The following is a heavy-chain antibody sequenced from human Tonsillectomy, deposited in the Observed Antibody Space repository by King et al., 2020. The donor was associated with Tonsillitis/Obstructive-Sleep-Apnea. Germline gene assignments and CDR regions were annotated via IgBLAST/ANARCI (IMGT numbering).Heavy chain of an antibody. CDR3: AKDKEYDFGESPGPYYFDY. D-gene: IGHD3-3*01. Sequence: DVQLVESGGGVVQPGGSLRLSCAASGFTFDDYAMHWVRQAPGKGLEWVSLISGDGGSTYYADSVKGRFTISRDNSKNSLYLQMNSLRTEDTALYYCAKDKEYDFGESPGPYYFDYWGQGTLVTVSS. J-gene: IGHJ4*02. V-gene: IGHV3-43*02. CDR2: ISGDGGST. CDR1: GFTFDDYA.